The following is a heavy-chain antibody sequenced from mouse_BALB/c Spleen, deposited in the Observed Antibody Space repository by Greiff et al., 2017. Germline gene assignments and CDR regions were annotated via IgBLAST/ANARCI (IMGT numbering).Heavy chain of an antibody. V-gene: IGHV1-54*01. CDR3: ATSFITTALYAMDY. J-gene: IGHJ4*01. D-gene: IGHD1-2*01. CDR2: INPGSGGT. CDR1: GYAFTNYL. Sequence: VQLQQSGAELVRPGTSVKVSCKASGYAFTNYLIEWVKQRPGQGLEWIGVINPGSGGTNYNEKFKGKATLTADKSSSTAYMQLSSLTSDDSAVYFCATSFITTALYAMDYWGQGTSVTVSS.